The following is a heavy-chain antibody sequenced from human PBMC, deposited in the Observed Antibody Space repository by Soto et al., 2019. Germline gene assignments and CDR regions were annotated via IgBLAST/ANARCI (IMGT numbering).Heavy chain of an antibody. CDR3: ARGQDGTYYYDSSGYREFDY. Sequence: VASVKVSCKASGYTFTSYDINWVRQATGQGLEWMGWMNPNSGNTGYAQKFQGRVTMTRNTSISTAYMELSSLRSEDTAVYYCARGQDGTYYYDSSGYREFDYWGQGTLVTVSS. J-gene: IGHJ4*02. CDR1: GYTFTSYD. V-gene: IGHV1-8*01. CDR2: MNPNSGNT. D-gene: IGHD3-22*01.